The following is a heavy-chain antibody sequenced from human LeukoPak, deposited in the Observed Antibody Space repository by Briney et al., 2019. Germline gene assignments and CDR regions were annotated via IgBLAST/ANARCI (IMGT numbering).Heavy chain of an antibody. V-gene: IGHV3-33*01. CDR2: IWYDGSNE. CDR1: GFTFSNYG. J-gene: IGHJ4*02. CDR3: ARPRELYYFDY. D-gene: IGHD3-10*01. Sequence: SGRSLRLSCAASGFTFSNYGMHWVREAPGKGLEWVAVIWYDGSNEYYADSVKGRFTISRDNSKNTLYLQMNSLRVEDTAVYYCARPRELYYFDYWGQGTLATVSS.